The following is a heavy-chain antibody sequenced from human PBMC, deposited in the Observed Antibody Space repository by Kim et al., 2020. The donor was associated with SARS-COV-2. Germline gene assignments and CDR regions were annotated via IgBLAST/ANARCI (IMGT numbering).Heavy chain of an antibody. J-gene: IGHJ4*02. Sequence: TPSLRSRATISVDTSKNRFSLKLSSVTAADTAVYYCARQALRELSYLDYWGQGTLVTVSS. CDR3: ARQALRELSYLDY. D-gene: IGHD3-16*02. V-gene: IGHV4-39*01.